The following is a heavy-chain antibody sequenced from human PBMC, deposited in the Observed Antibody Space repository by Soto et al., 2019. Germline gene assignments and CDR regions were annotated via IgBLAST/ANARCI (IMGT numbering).Heavy chain of an antibody. CDR3: ARDKESYYYYYMDV. V-gene: IGHV4-59*01. Sequence: PSDTLSLTCTVSGGSISSYYWSGIRQPPGKGLEWIGYIYYSGSTNYNPSLKSRVTISVDTSKNQFSLKLSSVTAADTAVYYCARDKESYYYYYMDVWGKGTTVTVSS. CDR2: IYYSGST. J-gene: IGHJ6*03. CDR1: GGSISSYY.